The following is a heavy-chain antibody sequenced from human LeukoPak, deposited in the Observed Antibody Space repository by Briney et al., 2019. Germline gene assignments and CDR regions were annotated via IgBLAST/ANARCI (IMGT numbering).Heavy chain of an antibody. J-gene: IGHJ4*02. Sequence: PGGSLRLSCAPSGFSVSDNYMSWVRQAPWKRPEWVSLIYNDGRAAYADSVKGRFTISKDNSRNTLYLQMNSLRAEDTAVYYCARDRPNGSYLDFDYWGQGTLVTVSS. CDR2: IYNDGRA. CDR1: GFSVSDNY. V-gene: IGHV3-66*01. D-gene: IGHD1-26*01. CDR3: ARDRPNGSYLDFDY.